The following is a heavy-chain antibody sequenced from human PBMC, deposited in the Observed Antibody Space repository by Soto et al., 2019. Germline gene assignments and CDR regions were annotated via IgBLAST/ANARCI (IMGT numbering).Heavy chain of an antibody. Sequence: GGSLRLSCAASGFTFSNAWMNWVRQAPGKGLEWVGRIKSKTDGGTTNYAAPVKGRFTISREDSKNTLYLQMNSLKTEDTAVYYCTTAHLSGFLEWLSSYYYYGMDVWGQGTTVTISS. J-gene: IGHJ6*02. CDR1: GFTFSNAW. D-gene: IGHD3-3*01. CDR3: TTAHLSGFLEWLSSYYYYGMDV. CDR2: IKSKTDGGTT. V-gene: IGHV3-15*07.